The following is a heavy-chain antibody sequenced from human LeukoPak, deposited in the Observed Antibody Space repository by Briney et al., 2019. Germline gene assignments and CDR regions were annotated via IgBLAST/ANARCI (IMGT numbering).Heavy chain of an antibody. D-gene: IGHD2-15*01. J-gene: IGHJ4*02. V-gene: IGHV3-33*01. CDR2: IWYDGSNK. Sequence: PGGSLRLSCAASGFTLSSYGMHWVRQAPGKGLEWVAVIWYDGSNKYYADSVKGRFTISRDNSKNTLYLQMNSLRAEDTAVYYCTTRSPARYCSDGACYSSADYWGQGTLVTVSS. CDR3: TTRSPARYCSDGACYSSADY. CDR1: GFTLSSYG.